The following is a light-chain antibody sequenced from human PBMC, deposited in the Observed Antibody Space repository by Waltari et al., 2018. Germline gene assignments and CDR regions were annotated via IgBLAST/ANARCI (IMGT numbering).Light chain of an antibody. CDR1: SVRNSF. CDR3: SCRDSGARL. Sequence: SSELTQDPAVSVALGQTVRITCQGDSVRNSFASWYQQKPGLAPLLNLYAKDNRPSGIPARFSGSSSGNTASLTIAGAQAEDEADYYCSCRDSGARLFGGGTKLTVL. CDR2: AKD. V-gene: IGLV3-19*01. J-gene: IGLJ3*02.